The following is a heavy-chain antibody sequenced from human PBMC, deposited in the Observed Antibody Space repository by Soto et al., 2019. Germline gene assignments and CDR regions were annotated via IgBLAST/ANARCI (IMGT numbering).Heavy chain of an antibody. CDR3: ARDSGGMDV. CDR1: GYTFTSYA. J-gene: IGHJ6*02. CDR2: INAGNGNT. V-gene: IGHV1-3*01. Sequence: QVQLVQSGAEVKKPGASVKVSCKASGYTFTSYAMHWVRQAPGQRLEWMGWINAGNGNTKYSQKFQGSVTITRDTYASTAYMKLSSLRSEDTAVYYCARDSGGMDVWGQGTTVTVSS.